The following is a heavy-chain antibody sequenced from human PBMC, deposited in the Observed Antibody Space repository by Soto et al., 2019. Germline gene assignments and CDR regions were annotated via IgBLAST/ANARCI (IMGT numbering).Heavy chain of an antibody. J-gene: IGHJ6*02. CDR1: GFTFSSYA. CDR2: ISYDGSNK. Sequence: PGGSLRLSCAASGFTFSSYAMHWVRQAPGKGLEWVAVISYDGSNKYYADSVKGRFTISRDNSKNTLYLQMNSLRAEDTAVYYCARDRERCISTSCYEDYYYYGMDVWGQGTTVTVSS. V-gene: IGHV3-30-3*01. D-gene: IGHD2-2*01. CDR3: ARDRERCISTSCYEDYYYYGMDV.